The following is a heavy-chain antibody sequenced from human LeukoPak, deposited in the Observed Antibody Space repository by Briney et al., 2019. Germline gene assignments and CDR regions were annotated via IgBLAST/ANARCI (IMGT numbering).Heavy chain of an antibody. J-gene: IGHJ4*02. V-gene: IGHV4-34*01. CDR2: INHIRST. Sequence: PSDTLSLTCAVYGGSFSAYYWSWIRQPPGKGLEWIGEINHIRSTKYNPSLNSRVTISVDMSKNQFSLKVRSVTAADTAVYYCARLPPQYVYFDFWGQGTLVTVSS. D-gene: IGHD2-8*01. CDR3: ARLPPQYVYFDF. CDR1: GGSFSAYY.